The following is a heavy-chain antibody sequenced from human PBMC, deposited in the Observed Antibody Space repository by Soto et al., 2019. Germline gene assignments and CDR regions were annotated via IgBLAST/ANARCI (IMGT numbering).Heavy chain of an antibody. CDR2: INPNGGST. CDR3: ARDSSSSAFDY. D-gene: IGHD6-6*01. J-gene: IGHJ4*02. V-gene: IGHV1-46*01. CDR1: GYTFTTYY. Sequence: RASVKVSCKASGYTFTTYYMHWVRQAPGQGLEWMGIINPNGGSTTYAQKFQGRLTMTRDTSTSTLYMELSSLRSEDTAVYYCARDSSSSAFDYWGQGTLVTVSS.